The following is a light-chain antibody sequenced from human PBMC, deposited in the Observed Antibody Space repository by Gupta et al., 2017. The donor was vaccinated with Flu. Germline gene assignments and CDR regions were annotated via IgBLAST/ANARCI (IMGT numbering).Light chain of an antibody. V-gene: IGKV1-5*03. J-gene: IGKJ4*01. CDR2: KAS. CDR3: QRYDSYSLT. CDR1: QSLSSW. Sequence: DIQMTQSPSTLSAYVGDRVTITCRASQSLSSWLAWYQQKPGKAPNLLIYKASNLESGVPSRFSGSGSGTEFTLTIRSLQPDDFTTYYVQRYDSYSLTFGGGTKVE.